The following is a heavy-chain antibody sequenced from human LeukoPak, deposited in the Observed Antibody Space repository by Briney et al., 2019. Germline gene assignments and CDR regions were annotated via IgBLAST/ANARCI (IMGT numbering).Heavy chain of an antibody. D-gene: IGHD3-3*01. CDR2: ISYDGSNK. CDR1: GFTFSSYA. V-gene: IGHV3-30*04. CDR3: ARDYDFWSGYYRRGDAFDI. Sequence: PGGSLRLSCAASGFTFSSYAMHWVRQAPGKGLEWVAVISYDGSNKYYADSVKGRFTISRDNSKNTLYLQMNSLGAEDTAVYYCARDYDFWSGYYRRGDAFDIWGQGTMVTVSS. J-gene: IGHJ3*02.